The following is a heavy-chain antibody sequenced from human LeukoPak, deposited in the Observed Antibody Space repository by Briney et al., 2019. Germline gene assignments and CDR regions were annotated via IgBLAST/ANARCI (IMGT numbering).Heavy chain of an antibody. CDR2: IRSDGTI. Sequence: GGSLRLSCIASGFSVDQFCLNWVRQSPGKGLEWVSHIRSDGTITYADSVKGRFTISRDDAKTSVYLQMNSLRDEDTAMYYCARDNIWAFDIWGQGTMVTVSS. D-gene: IGHD2/OR15-2a*01. CDR3: ARDNIWAFDI. V-gene: IGHV3-69-1*01. CDR1: GFSVDQFC. J-gene: IGHJ3*02.